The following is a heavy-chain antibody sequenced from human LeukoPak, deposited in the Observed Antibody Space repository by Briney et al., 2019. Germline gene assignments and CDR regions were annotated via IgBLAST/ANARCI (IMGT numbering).Heavy chain of an antibody. J-gene: IGHJ4*02. CDR2: IIPIFGTA. CDR3: ARDYWRGINGIARPNYFDY. Sequence: SVKVSCKASGGTFSSYAISWVRQAPGQGLEWMGGIIPIFGTANYAQKFQGRVTITADESTSTAYMELSSLRSEDTAVYYCARDYWRGINGIARPNYFDYWGQGTLVTVSS. CDR1: GGTFSSYA. V-gene: IGHV1-69*13. D-gene: IGHD6-13*01.